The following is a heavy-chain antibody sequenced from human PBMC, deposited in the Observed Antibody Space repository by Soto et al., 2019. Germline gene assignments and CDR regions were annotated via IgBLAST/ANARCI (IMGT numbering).Heavy chain of an antibody. D-gene: IGHD6-13*01. V-gene: IGHV1-18*01. Sequence: ASVKVSCKASGYTFTSYGISWVRQAPGQGLEWMGWISAYNGNTNYAQKLQGRVTMTTDTSTSTAYMELRSLRSDDTAVYYCAREPAAEHPYYYYYMDVWGKGTTVTVSS. CDR2: ISAYNGNT. CDR1: GYTFTSYG. J-gene: IGHJ6*03. CDR3: AREPAAEHPYYYYYMDV.